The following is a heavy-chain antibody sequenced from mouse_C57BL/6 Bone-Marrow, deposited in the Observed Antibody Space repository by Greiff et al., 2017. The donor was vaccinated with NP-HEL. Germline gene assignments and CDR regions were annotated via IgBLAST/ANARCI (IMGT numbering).Heavy chain of an antibody. CDR2: IDPSDSYT. CDR3: ARYGSSHWYFDV. D-gene: IGHD1-1*01. CDR1: GYTFTSYW. Sequence: VQLQQPGAELVMPGASVKLSCKASGYTFTSYWMHWVKQRPGQGLEWIGEIDPSDSYTNYNQKFKGKSTLTVDKSSSTAYMQLSSLTSEDSAVYDCARYGSSHWYFDVGGTGTTVTVSS. V-gene: IGHV1-69*01. J-gene: IGHJ1*03.